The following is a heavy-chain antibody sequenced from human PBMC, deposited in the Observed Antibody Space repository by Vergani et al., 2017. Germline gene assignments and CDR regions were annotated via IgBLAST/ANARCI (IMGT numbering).Heavy chain of an antibody. J-gene: IGHJ4*02. CDR1: GGSITSGSFY. CDR2: IHSSGTT. D-gene: IGHD2-2*02. CDR3: ATIGYRRWGYYFDY. Sequence: QVQLHESGPGLVKPSQTLSLTCTVSGGSITSGSFYWSWIRQPAGKGLEWIGRIHSSGTTNYNPSLKSRVTLSVDTSKNQLSLRMNSVTAADTAVYYCATIGYRRWGYYFDYWGQGILVTVSS. V-gene: IGHV4-61*02.